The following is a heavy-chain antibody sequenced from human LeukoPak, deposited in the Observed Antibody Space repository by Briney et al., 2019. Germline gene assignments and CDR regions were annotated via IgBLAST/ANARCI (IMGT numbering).Heavy chain of an antibody. CDR1: GFTFSSYA. Sequence: GGSLRLSCAAPGFTFSSYAMHWVRQAPGKGLEWVAVISYDGSNKYYADSVKGRFTISRDNSKNTLYLQMNSLRAEDTAVYYCARDKASSTSYAIDYWGQGTLVTVSS. J-gene: IGHJ4*02. V-gene: IGHV3-30-3*01. D-gene: IGHD2-2*01. CDR3: ARDKASSTSYAIDY. CDR2: ISYDGSNK.